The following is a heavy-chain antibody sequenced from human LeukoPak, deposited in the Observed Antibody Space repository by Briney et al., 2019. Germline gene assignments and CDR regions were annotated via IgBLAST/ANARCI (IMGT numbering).Heavy chain of an antibody. CDR3: ARDVVGSLDY. CDR1: GFTFSTYW. D-gene: IGHD1-26*01. Sequence: GGSLRLSCAASGFTFSTYWMAWVRQAPGKGLEWVANIKGDESARHQADSVKGRFTISRDNTQNSVYLQMSKLRGDDTAVYYCARDVVGSLDYWGQGTLVTVSS. CDR2: IKGDESAR. J-gene: IGHJ4*02. V-gene: IGHV3-7*01.